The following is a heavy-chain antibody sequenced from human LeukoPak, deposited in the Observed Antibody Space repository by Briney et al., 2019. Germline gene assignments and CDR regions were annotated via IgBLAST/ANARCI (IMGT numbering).Heavy chain of an antibody. V-gene: IGHV3-23*01. J-gene: IGHJ6*04. CDR2: ISGSGGST. CDR1: GFTFSTYA. D-gene: IGHD2-15*01. CDR3: ARELLLDYYYGMDV. Sequence: GGSLRLSCAASGFTFSTYAMSWVRQAPGKGLEWVSGISGSGGSTYYADSVKGRFTISRDNSKNTLYLQMNSLRAEDTAVYYCARELLLDYYYGMDVWGKGTTVTVSS.